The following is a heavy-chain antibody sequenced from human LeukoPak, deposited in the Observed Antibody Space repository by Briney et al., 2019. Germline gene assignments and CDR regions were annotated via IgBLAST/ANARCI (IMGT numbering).Heavy chain of an antibody. CDR2: ISSNGGST. V-gene: IGHV3-64D*06. J-gene: IGHJ4*02. D-gene: IGHD3-22*01. CDR1: GFTFSSYA. Sequence: GGSLRLSCSASGFTFSSYAMHWVRQAPGKGLEYVSAISSNGGSTYYADSVKGRFTISRDNSKNTLYLQMSSLRAEDTAVYYCVKDFIPDYDSSGYPYYFDYWGQGTLVTVSS. CDR3: VKDFIPDYDSSGYPYYFDY.